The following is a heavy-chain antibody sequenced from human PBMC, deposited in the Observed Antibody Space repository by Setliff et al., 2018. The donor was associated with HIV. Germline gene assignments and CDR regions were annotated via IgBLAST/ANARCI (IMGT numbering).Heavy chain of an antibody. CDR2: IYYSGDT. V-gene: IGHV4-39*07. CDR3: ARDRLLLWFDEEYYFDY. CDR1: GDSLTSGRYF. Sequence: PSETLSLTCNVSGDSLTSGRYFWGWIRQTPGKGLDWIGTIYYSGDTYYNPSLKSRVSISLDTSKSLFSLKLSSVSAADTAVYYCARDRLLLWFDEEYYFDYWGQGTLVTVSS. J-gene: IGHJ4*02. D-gene: IGHD3-10*01.